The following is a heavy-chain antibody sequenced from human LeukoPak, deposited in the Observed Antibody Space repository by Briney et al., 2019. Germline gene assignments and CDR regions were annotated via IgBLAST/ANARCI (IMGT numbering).Heavy chain of an antibody. CDR3: ARDLTSGFDY. J-gene: IGHJ4*02. Sequence: GGSLRLSCAASGFTFSSYSMNWVRQAPGKGLEWVAVIYSGGSTYYTDSVKGRFTISRDNSKNTVYLQMNSLRAEDTAVYYCARDLTSGFDYWGQGTLVTVPS. D-gene: IGHD2/OR15-2a*01. CDR2: IYSGGST. V-gene: IGHV3-53*01. CDR1: GFTFSSYS.